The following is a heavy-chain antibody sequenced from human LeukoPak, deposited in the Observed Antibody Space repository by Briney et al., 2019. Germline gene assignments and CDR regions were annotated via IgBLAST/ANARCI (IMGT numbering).Heavy chain of an antibody. D-gene: IGHD4-23*01. J-gene: IGHJ4*02. CDR1: GFTFSSYA. Sequence: PGGSLRLSCAASGFTFSSYAVNWVRQAPGKGLEWVSAISGSGGSTYYADSVKGRFTISRDNSKNTLYLQMNSLRAEDTAVYYCAKVCGNCPFGYWGQGTLVTVSS. CDR3: AKVCGNCPFGY. V-gene: IGHV3-23*01. CDR2: ISGSGGST.